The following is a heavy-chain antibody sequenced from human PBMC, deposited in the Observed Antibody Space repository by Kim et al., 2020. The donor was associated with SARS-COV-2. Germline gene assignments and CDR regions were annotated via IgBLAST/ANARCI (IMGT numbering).Heavy chain of an antibody. CDR3: TTERDGRFDFDY. D-gene: IGHD3-3*01. J-gene: IGHJ4*02. CDR2: IKSKTDGGTT. CDR1: GFTFSNAW. Sequence: GGSLRLSCAASGFTFSNAWMSWVRQAPGKGLEWVGRIKSKTDGGTTDYAAPVKGRFTISRDDSKNTLYLQMNSLKTEDTAVYYCTTERDGRFDFDYWGQGTQVTVSS. V-gene: IGHV3-15*01.